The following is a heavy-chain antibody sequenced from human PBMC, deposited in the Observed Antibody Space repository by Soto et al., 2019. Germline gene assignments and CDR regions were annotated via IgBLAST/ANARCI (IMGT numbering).Heavy chain of an antibody. J-gene: IGHJ4*02. CDR1: GASMNTYY. Sequence: SETLSLTCAVSGASMNTYYWSWIRQPPGKGLEWIGYIYYSGLTNYNPSLKSRVTISVDTSKNQFSLKLSSVTAADTAVYYCARESSSGWEFDYWGQGTLVTVSS. CDR2: IYYSGLT. D-gene: IGHD6-19*01. V-gene: IGHV4-59*01. CDR3: ARESSSGWEFDY.